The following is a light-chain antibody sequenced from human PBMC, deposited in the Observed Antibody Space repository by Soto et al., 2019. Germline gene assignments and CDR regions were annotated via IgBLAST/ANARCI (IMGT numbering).Light chain of an antibody. V-gene: IGLV2-11*01. CDR3: SPYAARYIYV. J-gene: IGLJ1*01. CDR1: SSDVGGYNY. CDR2: DVN. Sequence: QSVLTQPRSVSGSPGQSVSISCTGTSSDVGGYNYVSWYQQHPGKAPKVMIYDVNKRPSGVPDRFSGSKSGNTASLTISGLQAEDGANYYCSPYAARYIYVXGPGTTVPV.